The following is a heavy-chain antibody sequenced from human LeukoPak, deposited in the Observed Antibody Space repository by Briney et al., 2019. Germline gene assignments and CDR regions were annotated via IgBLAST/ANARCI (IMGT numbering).Heavy chain of an antibody. CDR2: IHYSGST. CDR3: ARLSSWNLDY. D-gene: IGHD6-13*01. Sequence: SETLSLTCTVSGGSISSYYWSWIRQPPGKGLQWIGCIHYSGSTNYNPSLKSRVTISVDTSKNQFSLKLSSVTAADTAVYYCARLSSWNLDYWGQGTLVTVSS. J-gene: IGHJ4*02. CDR1: GGSISSYY. V-gene: IGHV4-59*12.